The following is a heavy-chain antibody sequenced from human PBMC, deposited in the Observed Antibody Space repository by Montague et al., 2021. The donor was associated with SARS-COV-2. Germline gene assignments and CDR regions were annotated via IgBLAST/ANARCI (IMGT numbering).Heavy chain of an antibody. CDR2: ISYTGRT. CDR3: ARDPWRITIFGVVTRYGMDV. V-gene: IGHV4-61*01. D-gene: IGHD3-3*01. Sequence: SETLSLTCTVSGGSVSSGSYYWSWIRQPPGKGLEWIGNISYTGRTNYNPSLKSRVTISVDTSKNQFSLKLSSVTVADTAVYYCARDPWRITIFGVVTRYGMDVWGQGTTVTVSS. CDR1: GGSVSSGSYY. J-gene: IGHJ6*02.